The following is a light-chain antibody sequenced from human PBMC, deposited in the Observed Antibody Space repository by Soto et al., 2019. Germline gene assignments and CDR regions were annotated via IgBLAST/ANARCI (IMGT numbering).Light chain of an antibody. V-gene: IGKV3-20*01. J-gene: IGKJ2*01. CDR2: AAS. CDR3: QQYGSSPYT. CDR1: QSVSSSY. Sequence: EIVLTQSPGTLSLSPEERATLSCRARQSVSSSYLAWYQHKPGQAPRLLIYAASSRGTGIPDRFSGSGSGTDFTLKISRLETDDFAVYYCQQYGSSPYTFGQGTKLEIK.